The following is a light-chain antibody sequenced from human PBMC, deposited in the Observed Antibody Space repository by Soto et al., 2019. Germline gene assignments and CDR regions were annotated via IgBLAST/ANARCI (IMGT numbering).Light chain of an antibody. V-gene: IGKV1-5*01. Sequence: DIQMTQSPSSLSAAVGDRVTITCRASQSIKTYLNWYQQKPGQAPKLLIYDASNLESGVPSRFRGSGSGTDFTLTISSLQPDDFATYYCQQYNTFWTFGQGTKVDIK. CDR3: QQYNTFWT. J-gene: IGKJ1*01. CDR2: DAS. CDR1: QSIKTY.